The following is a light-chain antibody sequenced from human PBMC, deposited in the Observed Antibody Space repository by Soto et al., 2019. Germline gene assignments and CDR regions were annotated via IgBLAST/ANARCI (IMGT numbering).Light chain of an antibody. CDR1: QSISSW. V-gene: IGKV1-5*01. CDR3: QQYNSYSQT. J-gene: IGKJ1*01. CDR2: DAS. Sequence: LSASVGDGVTITCRASQSISSWLAWYQQKPGKAPKLLIYDASSLESGVPSRFSGSGSGTEFTLTISSLQPDDFATYYCQQYNSYSQTFGQGTKVDIK.